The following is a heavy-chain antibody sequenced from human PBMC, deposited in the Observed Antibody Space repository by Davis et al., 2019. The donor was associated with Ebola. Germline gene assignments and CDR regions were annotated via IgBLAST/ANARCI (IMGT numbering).Heavy chain of an antibody. D-gene: IGHD1-1*01. CDR3: AIDSRSTTSGAH. V-gene: IGHV3-21*01. CDR2: ISGDSFYI. Sequence: GESLKISCAASGFTFSPYSMGWVRQAPGKGLEWVSSISGDSFYIYYAESVKGRVTISRDNAKNSLYLQMNSLRAEDTAVFYCAIDSRSTTSGAHWGQGTLVTVSS. CDR1: GFTFSPYS. J-gene: IGHJ4*02.